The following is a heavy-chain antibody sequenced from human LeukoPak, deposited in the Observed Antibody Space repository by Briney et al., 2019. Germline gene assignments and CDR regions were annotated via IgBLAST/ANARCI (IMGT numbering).Heavy chain of an antibody. J-gene: IGHJ4*02. CDR3: AKASWVSSTDAVR. CDR2: ISASGSST. V-gene: IGHV3-23*01. CDR1: GFTFRNYA. Sequence: GGSLRLSCATSGFTFRNYAMSWVRQAPGRGLEWVSTISASGSSTYFAGSVKGRFAISRDDSKSTLFLQLNSLRAEDTAMYYCAKASWVSSTDAVRWGQGTLVTVSS. D-gene: IGHD3-16*01.